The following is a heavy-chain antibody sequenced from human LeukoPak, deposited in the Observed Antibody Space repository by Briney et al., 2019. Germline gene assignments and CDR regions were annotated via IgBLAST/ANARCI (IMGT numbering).Heavy chain of an antibody. J-gene: IGHJ5*02. CDR1: GYTFTSYD. D-gene: IGHD2-2*02. CDR3: ARGGYCSSTSCYTENWFDP. Sequence: ASVNVSCKASGYTFTSYDINWVRQATGQGLEWMGWMNPNSGNTGYAQKFQGRVTMTRNTSISTAYMELSSLRSEDTAVYYCARGGYCSSTSCYTENWFDPWGQGTLVTVSS. V-gene: IGHV1-8*01. CDR2: MNPNSGNT.